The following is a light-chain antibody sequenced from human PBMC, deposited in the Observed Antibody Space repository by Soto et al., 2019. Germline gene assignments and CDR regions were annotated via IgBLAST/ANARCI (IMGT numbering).Light chain of an antibody. CDR1: QSVSSN. V-gene: IGKV3D-15*01. CDR2: GAF. CDR3: QQCNSWPPIP. J-gene: IGKJ5*01. Sequence: EIVMTHSPATLSVSPGERATLSSRASQSVSSNLAWYQQKPGQAPRLLIYGAFNRATGIPARFSGSGSGTDFTLTISSLQSEDFAVYYCQQCNSWPPIPFGQGTRLEIK.